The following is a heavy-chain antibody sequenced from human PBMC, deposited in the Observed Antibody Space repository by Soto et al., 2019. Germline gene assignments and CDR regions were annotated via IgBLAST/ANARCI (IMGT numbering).Heavy chain of an antibody. CDR2: IYHSGST. D-gene: IGHD1-7*01. Sequence: QVQLQESGPGLVKPSGTLSLTCAVSGGSISSSNWWSWVRQPPGKGLEWIGEIYHSGSTNYNPSLKRRVTISVDKSKNQFSLKLSSVTAADTAVYYCARVVGGNWNYLPHFDYWGQGTLVTVSS. V-gene: IGHV4-4*02. CDR1: GGSISSSNW. CDR3: ARVVGGNWNYLPHFDY. J-gene: IGHJ4*02.